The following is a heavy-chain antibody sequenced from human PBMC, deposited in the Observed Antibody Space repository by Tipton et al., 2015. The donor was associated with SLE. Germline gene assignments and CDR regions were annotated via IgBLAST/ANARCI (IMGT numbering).Heavy chain of an antibody. J-gene: IGHJ3*02. D-gene: IGHD1-26*01. CDR1: GGSISSYY. CDR3: ARDRPYSGSPDDAFDI. V-gene: IGHV4-59*01. CDR2: IYYSGST. Sequence: TLSLTCTVSGGSISSYYWSWIRQPPGKGLEWIGYIYYSGSTNYNPSLKSRVTISVDTSKNQFSLKLSSVTAADTAVYYCARDRPYSGSPDDAFDIWGQGTMVTVSS.